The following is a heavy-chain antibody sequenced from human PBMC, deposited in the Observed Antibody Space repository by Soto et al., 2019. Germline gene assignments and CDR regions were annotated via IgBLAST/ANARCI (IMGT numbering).Heavy chain of an antibody. J-gene: IGHJ4*02. CDR3: ARIGSLVLRYFDWLLDYFDY. V-gene: IGHV5-51*01. Sequence: GESLKTSCKGSGYSFTSYWIGWVRQMPGKGLEWMGIIYPGDSDTRYSPSFQGQVTISADKSISTAYLQWSSLKASDTAMYYCARIGSLVLRYFDWLLDYFDYWGQGTLVTVSS. CDR2: IYPGDSDT. D-gene: IGHD3-9*01. CDR1: GYSFTSYW.